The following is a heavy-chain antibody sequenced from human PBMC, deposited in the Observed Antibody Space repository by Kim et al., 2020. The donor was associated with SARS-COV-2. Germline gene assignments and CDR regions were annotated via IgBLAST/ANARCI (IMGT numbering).Heavy chain of an antibody. Sequence: ASVKVSCKASGYTFTGYYMHWVRQATGQGLEWMGRINPNSGGTNYAQKFQGRVTMTRDTSISTAYMELSRLRSDDTAVYYCARAAWGSGRGGYYVDVWGEGTAVRVFS. D-gene: IGHD6-19*01. CDR2: INPNSGGT. CDR1: GYTFTGYY. CDR3: ARAAWGSGRGGYYVDV. J-gene: IGHJ6*03. V-gene: IGHV1-2*06.